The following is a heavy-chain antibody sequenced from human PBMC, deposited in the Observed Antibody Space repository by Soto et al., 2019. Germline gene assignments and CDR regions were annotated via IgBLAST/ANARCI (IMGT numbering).Heavy chain of an antibody. CDR1: GYTFTDDD. CDR2: MNPNSGET. D-gene: IGHD2-15*01. CDR3: ARVAVAARPRWYNWFDP. J-gene: IGHJ5*02. Sequence: ASAKVSCKTSGYTFTDDDINWLRQATGQGLEWIGWMNPNSGETGYAQKFQGRVTMTRSASLSTAYLELSSLRSEDTAVYYCARVAVAARPRWYNWFDPWGQGTLVTVSS. V-gene: IGHV1-8*01.